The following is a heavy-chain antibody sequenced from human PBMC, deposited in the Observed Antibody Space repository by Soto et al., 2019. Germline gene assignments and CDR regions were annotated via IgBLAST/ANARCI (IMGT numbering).Heavy chain of an antibody. CDR1: GGSISSYG. D-gene: IGHD4-17*01. V-gene: IGHV4-59*04. CDR3: ARHPSMTTVTTSY. CDR2: IYYSGST. J-gene: IGHJ4*02. Sequence: PSETLSVTCTVSGGSISSYGCSWIRQPPEKGLERIGYIYYSGSTYYNPSLKSRVTISVDTSKNQFSLKLSSVTGADTDLYYCARHPSMTTVTTSYWGQGTLVTFSS.